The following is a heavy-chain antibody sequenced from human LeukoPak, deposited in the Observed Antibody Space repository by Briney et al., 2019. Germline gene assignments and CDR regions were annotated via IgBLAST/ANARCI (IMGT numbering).Heavy chain of an antibody. J-gene: IGHJ3*02. Sequence: SVKVSCKASGGTFSSYAISWVRQAPGQGLEWMGGIFPIFGTANYAQKFQGRVTMTRDTSISTAYMELSRLRSDDTAVYYCARGGIAAAAPADAFDIWGQGTMVTVSS. CDR2: IFPIFGTA. CDR3: ARGGIAAAAPADAFDI. D-gene: IGHD6-13*01. CDR1: GGTFSSYA. V-gene: IGHV1-69*05.